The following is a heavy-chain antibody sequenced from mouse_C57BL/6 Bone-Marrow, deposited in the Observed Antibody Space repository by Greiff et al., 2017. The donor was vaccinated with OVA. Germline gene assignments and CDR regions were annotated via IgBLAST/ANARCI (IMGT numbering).Heavy chain of an antibody. Sequence: EVQLQQSGTVLARPGASVKMSCKTSGYTFTSYWMHWVKQRPGQGLEWIGAIYPGNSDTSYNQKFKGKAKLTAVTSASTAYMELSSLTNEDSAVYYCTRVYGYDRAWFAYWGQGTLVTVSA. CDR3: TRVYGYDRAWFAY. CDR1: GYTFTSYW. D-gene: IGHD2-2*01. J-gene: IGHJ3*01. V-gene: IGHV1-5*01. CDR2: IYPGNSDT.